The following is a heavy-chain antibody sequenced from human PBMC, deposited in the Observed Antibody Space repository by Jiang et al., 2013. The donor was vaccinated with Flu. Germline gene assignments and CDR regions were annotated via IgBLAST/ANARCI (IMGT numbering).Heavy chain of an antibody. CDR3: ARVRFTGAFDI. D-gene: IGHD3-3*01. V-gene: IGHV4-34*01. CDR1: GGSFSGYY. J-gene: IGHJ3*02. CDR2: INHSGST. Sequence: LLKPSETLSLTCAVYGGSFSGYYWSWIRQPPGKGLEWIGEINHSGSTNYNPSLKSRVTISVDTSKNQFSLKLSSVTAADTAVYYCARVRFTGAFDIWGQGTMVTVSS.